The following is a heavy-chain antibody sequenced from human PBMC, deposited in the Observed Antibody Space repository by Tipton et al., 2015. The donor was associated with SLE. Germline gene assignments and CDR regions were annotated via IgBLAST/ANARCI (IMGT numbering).Heavy chain of an antibody. CDR2: IYYRGTS. Sequence: TLSLTCTVSGDSISNYYWSWIRQPPGKGLEWIGYIYYRGTSKYNPSLKSRVTISVDTSKNQFSLKLSSVTAADTAMYYCARAAGRPYYYYYMDVWGKGATVTVSS. J-gene: IGHJ6*03. CDR3: ARAAGRPYYYYYMDV. V-gene: IGHV4-59*12. D-gene: IGHD1-26*01. CDR1: GDSISNYY.